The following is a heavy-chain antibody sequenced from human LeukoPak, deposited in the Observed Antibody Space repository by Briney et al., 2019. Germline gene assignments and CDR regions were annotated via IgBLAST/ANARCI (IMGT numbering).Heavy chain of an antibody. CDR3: ARRSYGYSFDY. Sequence: ASLKVSCKASGYTFTAYYIHWVRRAPGQGLEWMGWINPNSGGTNYAQKFQGRVTMTRDTSISTAYMELSRLRSDDTAVYYCARRSYGYSFDYWGQGTLVTVSS. J-gene: IGHJ4*02. D-gene: IGHD1-26*01. CDR2: INPNSGGT. CDR1: GYTFTAYY. V-gene: IGHV1-2*02.